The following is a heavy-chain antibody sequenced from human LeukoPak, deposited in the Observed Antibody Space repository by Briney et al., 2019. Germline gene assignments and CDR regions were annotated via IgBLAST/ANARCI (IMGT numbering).Heavy chain of an antibody. D-gene: IGHD6-19*01. CDR3: AKGAVVTTTTLVYGMDV. CDR1: GFTFSSYT. Sequence: PGGSLRLSCAASGFTFSSYTMNWVRQAPGKGLEWVSAISGSGGSTYYADSVKGRFTISRDNSKSTLYLQMNSLRAEDTAVYYCAKGAVVTTTTLVYGMDVWGQGTTVTVSS. J-gene: IGHJ6*02. CDR2: ISGSGGST. V-gene: IGHV3-23*01.